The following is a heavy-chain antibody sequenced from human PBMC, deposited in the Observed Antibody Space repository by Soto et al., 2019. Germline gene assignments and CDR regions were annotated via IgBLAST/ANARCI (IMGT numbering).Heavy chain of an antibody. D-gene: IGHD6-13*01. J-gene: IGHJ6*02. V-gene: IGHV1-69*01. CDR3: ARVGSAAASAGLGYYNYPMDV. CDR1: GGTFNSYA. CDR2: IIPIFGKV. Sequence: QVQLVQSGAEVKKPGSSVKVSCKASGGTFNSYALSWVRQASGQGLEWMGGIIPIFGKVNFAQNFQGRVTNTRDESTSTAYMELSSLGSEDTAVYYCARVGSAAASAGLGYYNYPMDVWGQGTTVIVSS.